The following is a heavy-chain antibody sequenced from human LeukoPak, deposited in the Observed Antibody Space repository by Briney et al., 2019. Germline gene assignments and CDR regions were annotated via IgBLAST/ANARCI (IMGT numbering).Heavy chain of an antibody. V-gene: IGHV3-48*03. CDR3: AKGNLIVVVPAACDY. Sequence: GGSLRLSCAASGLTFSSYEMNWVRQAPGKGLEWVSYISSSGSTIYYADSVKGRFTISRDNAKNSLYLQMNSLRAEDTAVYYCAKGNLIVVVPAACDYWGQGTLVTVSS. J-gene: IGHJ4*02. D-gene: IGHD2-2*01. CDR1: GLTFSSYE. CDR2: ISSSGSTI.